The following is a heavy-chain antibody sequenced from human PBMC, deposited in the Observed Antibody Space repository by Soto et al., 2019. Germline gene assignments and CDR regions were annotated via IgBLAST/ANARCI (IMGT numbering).Heavy chain of an antibody. V-gene: IGHV1-2*02. J-gene: IGHJ6*02. Sequence: CKASGYTFSGYYIHWLRQAPGQGLEWMGWINPNSGGTNYAQKFQGRVTVTRDTPTSTAYMELSRLTSDDTAVYYCARSLTEGYCTITGCYTRPLYGMDVWGQGTTVTVSS. CDR1: GYTFSGYY. CDR2: INPNSGGT. CDR3: ARSLTEGYCTITGCYTRPLYGMDV. D-gene: IGHD2-2*02.